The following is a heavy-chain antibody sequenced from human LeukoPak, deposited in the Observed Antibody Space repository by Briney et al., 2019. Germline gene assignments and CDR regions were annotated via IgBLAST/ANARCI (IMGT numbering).Heavy chain of an antibody. V-gene: IGHV3-23*01. CDR2: ISGSGGNT. CDR1: GFTFSSYA. D-gene: IGHD2-8*01. J-gene: IGHJ4*02. Sequence: PGGSLRLSCAASGFTFSSYAMSWVRQAPAKGLEWVSAISGSGGNTYYADSVKDRFSISRDNSKNTLYLQMNALRAGDTAVYYCAKGINGYLYYFDYWGQGTLVTVSS. CDR3: AKGINGYLYYFDY.